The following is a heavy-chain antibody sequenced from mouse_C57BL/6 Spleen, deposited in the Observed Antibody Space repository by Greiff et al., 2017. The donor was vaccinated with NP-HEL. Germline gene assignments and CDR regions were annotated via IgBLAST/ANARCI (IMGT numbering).Heavy chain of an antibody. CDR3: VKSSYGNVDY. V-gene: IGHV10-1*01. CDR2: IRSKSNNYAT. Sequence: EVQLVESGGGLVQPKGSLKLSCAASGFSFNTYAMNWVRQAPGKGLEWVARIRSKSNNYATYYADSVKDRFTISRDDAESMLYLQMNNLKTEDTAMYYCVKSSYGNVDYWGQGTTLTVSS. CDR1: GFSFNTYA. J-gene: IGHJ2*01. D-gene: IGHD1-1*01.